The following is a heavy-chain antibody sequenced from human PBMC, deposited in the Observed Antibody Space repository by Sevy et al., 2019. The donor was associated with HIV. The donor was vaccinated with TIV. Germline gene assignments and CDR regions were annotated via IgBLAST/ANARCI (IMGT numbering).Heavy chain of an antibody. Sequence: ASVKVSCKASGYTFTSYYMHWVRQAPGQGLEWMGIINPSGGSTSYAQKFQGRVTMTRDTSTSTVYMELSSLRSEDTVVYYCARDMASIDSSGYSSHFDYWGQGTLVTVSS. D-gene: IGHD3-22*01. CDR3: ARDMASIDSSGYSSHFDY. V-gene: IGHV1-46*01. CDR1: GYTFTSYY. CDR2: INPSGGST. J-gene: IGHJ4*02.